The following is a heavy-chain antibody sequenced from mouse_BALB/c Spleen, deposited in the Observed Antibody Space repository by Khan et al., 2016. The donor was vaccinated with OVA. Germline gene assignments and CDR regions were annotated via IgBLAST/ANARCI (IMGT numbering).Heavy chain of an antibody. J-gene: IGHJ3*01. CDR1: GYTFTDYN. Sequence: VQLQQSGPELVKPGASVKISCKDSGYTFTDYNMDWVKQTHGTSLEWVGYIYPNNGGTGYNQKFKTKATLTVDKSSSAAYIELRSLTSEDSAVSYCARSGYGSFAYGGQGTLGTVSA. CDR3: ARSGYGSFAY. V-gene: IGHV1S29*02. CDR2: IYPNNGGT. D-gene: IGHD1-2*01.